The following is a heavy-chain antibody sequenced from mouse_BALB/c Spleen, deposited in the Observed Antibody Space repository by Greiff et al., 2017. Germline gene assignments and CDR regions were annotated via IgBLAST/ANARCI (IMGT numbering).Heavy chain of an antibody. CDR1: GYTFTSYW. J-gene: IGHJ2*01. CDR3: TRGNDGSYEDYFDY. CDR2: IYPSDSYT. Sequence: VQLQQSGAELVRPGASVKLSCKASGYTFTSYWINWVKQRPGQGLEWIGNIYPSDSYTNYNQKFKDKATLTVDKSSSTAYMQLSSPTSEDSAVYYCTRGNDGSYEDYFDYWGQGTTLTVSS. D-gene: IGHD2-3*01. V-gene: IGHV1-69*02.